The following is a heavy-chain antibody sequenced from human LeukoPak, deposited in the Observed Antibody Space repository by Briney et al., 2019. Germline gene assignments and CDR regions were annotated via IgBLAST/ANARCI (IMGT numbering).Heavy chain of an antibody. CDR1: GFTFSSYS. Sequence: GGSLRLPCAASGFTFSSYSMNWVRQAPGKGLEWVSSISSSSSYIYYADSVKGRFTISRDNAKNSLYLQMNSLRAEDTAVYYCARVDTAMGPYYYYGMDVWGQGTTVTVSS. CDR3: ARVDTAMGPYYYYGMDV. V-gene: IGHV3-21*03. J-gene: IGHJ6*02. CDR2: ISSSSSYI. D-gene: IGHD5-18*01.